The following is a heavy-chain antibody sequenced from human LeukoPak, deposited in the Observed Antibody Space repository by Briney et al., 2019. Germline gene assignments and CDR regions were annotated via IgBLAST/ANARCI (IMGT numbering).Heavy chain of an antibody. Sequence: SETLPLTCAVSGGSISSGGYSWSWIRQPPGKGLEWIGYIYQSGSTYYNPSLKSRVTISVDRSKNQFSLKLSSVTAADTAVYYCARRGLGRYCSSSSCYFDYWGQGTLVTVSS. CDR1: GGSISSGGYS. J-gene: IGHJ4*02. CDR2: IYQSGST. V-gene: IGHV4-30-2*01. CDR3: ARRGLGRYCSSSSCYFDY. D-gene: IGHD2-2*01.